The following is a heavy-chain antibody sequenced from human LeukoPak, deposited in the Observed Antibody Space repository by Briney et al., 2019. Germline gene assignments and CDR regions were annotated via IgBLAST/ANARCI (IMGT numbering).Heavy chain of an antibody. J-gene: IGHJ4*02. CDR2: VYYSGST. D-gene: IGHD6-19*01. Sequence: SETLSLTCVVSGGSFRGYYWGWIRQPPGRGLEWIGYVYYSGSTNYNPSFKSRITISVDTSRNQFSLQLSSVTAADTAVYYCARFGIAVAGTREDYWGQGTLVTVSS. CDR3: ARFGIAVAGTREDY. V-gene: IGHV4-59*01. CDR1: GGSFRGYY.